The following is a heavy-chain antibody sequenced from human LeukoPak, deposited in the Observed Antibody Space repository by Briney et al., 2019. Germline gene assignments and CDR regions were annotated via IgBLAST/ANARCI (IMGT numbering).Heavy chain of an antibody. CDR2: ISAYNGNT. V-gene: IGHV1-18*01. CDR1: GYTFTSYG. D-gene: IGHD1-26*01. Sequence: GASVKVSCKASGYTFTSYGISWVRQAPGQGLEWMGWISAYNGNTNYAQKFQGRVTITRNTSISTAYMELSSLRSEDTAVYYCARGHGTKTKDRIVGAPRHAFDIWGQGTMVTVSS. CDR3: ARGHGTKTKDRIVGAPRHAFDI. J-gene: IGHJ3*02.